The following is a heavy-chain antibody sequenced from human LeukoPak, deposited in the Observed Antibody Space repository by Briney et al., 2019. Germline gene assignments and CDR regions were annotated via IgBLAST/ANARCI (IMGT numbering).Heavy chain of an antibody. CDR3: ARSVTPRRPDSSSWYRKDY. D-gene: IGHD6-13*01. J-gene: IGHJ4*02. Sequence: ASVKVSCKASGYTFTSYDINWVRQATGQGLEWMGWMNPNSGNTGYAQKFQGRVTMTRNTSISTAYMELSSLRSEDTAVYYCARSVTPRRPDSSSWYRKDYWGQGTLVTVSS. CDR2: MNPNSGNT. CDR1: GYTFTSYD. V-gene: IGHV1-8*01.